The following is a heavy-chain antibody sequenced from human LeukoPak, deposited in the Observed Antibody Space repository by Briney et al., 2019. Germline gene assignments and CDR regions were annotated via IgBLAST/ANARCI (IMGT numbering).Heavy chain of an antibody. Sequence: GGSLRLSCTTSGFAFSRYWMTWVRQAPGKGLEWVSNIKEDGSRRNYVDSVKGRFTISRDNAKNSLYLQMTSLRAEDTAVYYWAAPLDFYDSSGYHQGGDWGQGTLVTVSS. V-gene: IGHV3-7*03. CDR2: IKEDGSRR. CDR3: AAPLDFYDSSGYHQGGD. J-gene: IGHJ4*02. D-gene: IGHD3-22*01. CDR1: GFAFSRYW.